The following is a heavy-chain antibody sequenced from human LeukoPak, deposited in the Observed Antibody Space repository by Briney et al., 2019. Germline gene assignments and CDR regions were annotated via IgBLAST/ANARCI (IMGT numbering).Heavy chain of an antibody. CDR2: IYSGGST. CDR3: AKYSGSYLFDY. Sequence: GGSLRLSCAASGFIVSSNYMSWVRQAPGKGLEWVSIIYSGGSTYYADSVKGRFTISRDNSENTLYLQMNTLRAEDTAVYYCAKYSGSYLFDYWGQGTLVTVSS. D-gene: IGHD1-26*01. V-gene: IGHV3-53*01. J-gene: IGHJ4*02. CDR1: GFIVSSNY.